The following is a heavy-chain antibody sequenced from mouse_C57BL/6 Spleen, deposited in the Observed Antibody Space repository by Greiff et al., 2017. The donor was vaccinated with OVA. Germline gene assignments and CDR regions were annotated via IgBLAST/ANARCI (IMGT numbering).Heavy chain of an antibody. CDR3: ARDGRDYFDY. Sequence: HVQLQQPGAELVRPGSSVKLSCKASGYTFTSYWMHWVKQRPIQGLEWIGNIDPSDSETHYNQKFKDKATLTVDKSSSTAYMQLSSLTSEDSAVYYCARDGRDYFDYWGQGTTLTVSS. J-gene: IGHJ2*01. CDR2: IDPSDSET. D-gene: IGHD3-1*01. CDR1: GYTFTSYW. V-gene: IGHV1-52*01.